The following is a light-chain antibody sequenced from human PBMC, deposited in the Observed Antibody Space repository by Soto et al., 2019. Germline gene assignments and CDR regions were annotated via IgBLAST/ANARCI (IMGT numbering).Light chain of an antibody. CDR3: QQYNNWPPDT. Sequence: EIVMTQSPATLSVSPGERATLSCRASQSISSNLAWYQQKPGQAPRLLIYGASTRATGIPARFSGSVSGTDFALTISSLQSEDFAVYYCQQYNNWPPDTFGPGTKVDIK. J-gene: IGKJ3*01. CDR2: GAS. V-gene: IGKV3-15*01. CDR1: QSISSN.